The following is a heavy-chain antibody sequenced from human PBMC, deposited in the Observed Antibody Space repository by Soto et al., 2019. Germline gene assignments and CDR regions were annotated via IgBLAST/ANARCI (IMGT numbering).Heavy chain of an antibody. CDR3: AKDLGIVVFGMDV. Sequence: QVQLVESGGGVVQPGRSLRLSCAASGFTFSSYGMHWVRQASGKGLEWVAVISYDGSNKYYADSVKGRFTISRDNSKNTLYLQMNSLRAEDTAVYYCAKDLGIVVFGMDVWGQGTTVTVSS. CDR2: ISYDGSNK. D-gene: IGHD2-21*01. CDR1: GFTFSSYG. V-gene: IGHV3-30*18. J-gene: IGHJ6*02.